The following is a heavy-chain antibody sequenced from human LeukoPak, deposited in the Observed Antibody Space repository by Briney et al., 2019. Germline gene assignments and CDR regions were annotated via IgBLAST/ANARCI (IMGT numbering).Heavy chain of an antibody. CDR1: GGSISSSSYY. CDR2: IYYSGST. J-gene: IGHJ4*02. Sequence: PSETLSLTCTVSGGSISSSSYYWGWIRQPPGKGLEWIGSIYYSGSTNYNPSLKSRVTISVDTSKNQFSLKLSSVTAADTAVYYCATLGDYEYYFDYWGQGTLVTVSS. V-gene: IGHV4-39*07. CDR3: ATLGDYEYYFDY. D-gene: IGHD4-17*01.